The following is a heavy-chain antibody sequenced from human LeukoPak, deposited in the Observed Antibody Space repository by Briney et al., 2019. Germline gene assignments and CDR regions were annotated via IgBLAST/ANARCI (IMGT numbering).Heavy chain of an antibody. CDR3: AKDGGPFCGGDCYLGFDP. Sequence: GGSLRLSCAASGFTFSSYAMSWVRQAPGKGLEWVSAISGSGGSTYYADSVKGRFTISRDNSKNTLYLQMNSLRAEDTAVYYCAKDGGPFCGGDCYLGFDPWGQGTLVTVSS. J-gene: IGHJ5*02. V-gene: IGHV3-23*01. CDR1: GFTFSSYA. CDR2: ISGSGGST. D-gene: IGHD2-21*02.